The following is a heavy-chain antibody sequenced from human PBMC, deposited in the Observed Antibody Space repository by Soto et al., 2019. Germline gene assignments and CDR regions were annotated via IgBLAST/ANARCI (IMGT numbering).Heavy chain of an antibody. CDR2: ISSSGTTM. CDR3: ARGNWYFDL. J-gene: IGHJ2*01. V-gene: IGHV3-11*01. Sequence: QVQLVESGGGLVKTGGSRRLSCAASGFTFSDYYMSWIRQAPGKGLAWLAFISSSGTTMEYADSVQGRFSISRDNANNSVFLQMNSLRADDTAVYFCARGNWYFDLWGRGTLVTVSS. CDR1: GFTFSDYY.